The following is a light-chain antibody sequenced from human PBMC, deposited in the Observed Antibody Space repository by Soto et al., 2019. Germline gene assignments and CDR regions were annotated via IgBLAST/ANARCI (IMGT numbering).Light chain of an antibody. CDR1: QSVSSSY. CDR2: GAS. CDR3: QQYGSSPLLT. Sequence: EIVLTQSPGTLSLSPGERATLSCRAIQSVSSSYLAWYQQKPGQAPRLLIYGASSRATGIPDRFSGSGSGTDFTLTISRLEPEGFAVYYCQQYGSSPLLTFGGGTKVEIK. J-gene: IGKJ4*01. V-gene: IGKV3-20*01.